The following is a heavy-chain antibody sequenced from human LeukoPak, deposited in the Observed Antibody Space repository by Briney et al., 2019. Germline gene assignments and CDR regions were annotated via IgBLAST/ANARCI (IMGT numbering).Heavy chain of an antibody. CDR3: VREEIEYYFDY. D-gene: IGHD3-10*01. CDR1: GFTFSSYA. V-gene: IGHV3-30-3*01. CDR2: ISYDGSNK. Sequence: GRSLRLSCAASGFTFSSYAMHWVRQAPGKGLEWVAVISYDGSNKYYADSVKGRFTISRDNSKNTLYLQMNSLRAEDTAVYYCVREEIEYYFDYWGQGTLVTVSS. J-gene: IGHJ4*02.